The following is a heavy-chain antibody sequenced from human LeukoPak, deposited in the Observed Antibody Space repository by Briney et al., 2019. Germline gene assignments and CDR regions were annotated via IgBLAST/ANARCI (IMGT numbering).Heavy chain of an antibody. CDR3: ARDWGVGYCSGGSCYVQPYYFDY. CDR2: IISSSSYI. CDR1: GFTFDDFA. V-gene: IGHV3-21*01. Sequence: GGSLRLSCAASGFTFDDFAMHWVRQAPGKGLEWVSSIISSSSYIYYADSVKGRFTISRDNAKNSLYLQMNSLRAEDTAVYYCARDWGVGYCSGGSCYVQPYYFDYWGQGTLVTVSS. J-gene: IGHJ4*02. D-gene: IGHD2-15*01.